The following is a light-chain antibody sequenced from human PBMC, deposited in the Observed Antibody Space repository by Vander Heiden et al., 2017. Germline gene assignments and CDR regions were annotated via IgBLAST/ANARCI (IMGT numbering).Light chain of an antibody. CDR2: HAS. V-gene: IGKV1-33*01. Sequence: DIQMTQSPSSLSASVGDRVTITCQASQDISNYLNWYQQKPGKAPKLLIYHASKLEKGVPSRFSGSGSGTDFTFTSSSLQPEDIAKYYCQQDDNLRSFGQGTKLEIK. CDR3: QQDDNLRS. J-gene: IGKJ2*01. CDR1: QDISNY.